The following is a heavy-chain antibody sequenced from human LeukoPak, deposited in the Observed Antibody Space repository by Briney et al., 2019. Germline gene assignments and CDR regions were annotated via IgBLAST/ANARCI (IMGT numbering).Heavy chain of an antibody. D-gene: IGHD6-13*01. V-gene: IGHV4-59*01. Sequence: SGTLSLTCTVSGGSISSYYWSWIRQPPGKGLDWIGYIYYSGSTNYNPSLKSRVTISVDTSKNQFSLKLISVTAADTAVYYCARGRSNSWYPFFDYWGQGTLVTVSS. CDR1: GGSISSYY. CDR3: ARGRSNSWYPFFDY. CDR2: IYYSGST. J-gene: IGHJ4*02.